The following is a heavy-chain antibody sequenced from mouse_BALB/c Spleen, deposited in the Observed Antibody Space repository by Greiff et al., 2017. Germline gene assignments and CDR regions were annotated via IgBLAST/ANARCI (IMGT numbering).Heavy chain of an antibody. CDR2: IWRGGST. CDR3: AKPGTYYAMDY. Sequence: VKLMESGPSLVQPSQSLSITCTVSGFSLTSYGVHWVRQSPGKGLEWLGVIWRGGSTDYNAAFMSRLSITKDNSKSQVFFKMNSLQADDTAIYYCAKPGTYYAMDYWGQGTSVTVSS. V-gene: IGHV2-5-1*01. D-gene: IGHD4-1*01. J-gene: IGHJ4*01. CDR1: GFSLTSYG.